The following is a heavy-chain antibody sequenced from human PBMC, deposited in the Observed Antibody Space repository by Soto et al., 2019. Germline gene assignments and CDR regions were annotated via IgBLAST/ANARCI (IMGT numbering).Heavy chain of an antibody. CDR1: VFTFSNYW. D-gene: IGHD5-18*01. J-gene: IGHJ4*02. Sequence: VGSVRLSCAASVFTFSNYWMSCVRHSPGKWLEWVANIKQDGSEKYYVDSVKGRFTIYRDNAKNSLYLQVNSLRAEDTAVYYCASLRWIQTGIQYWGQGTLVTVS. V-gene: IGHV3-7*03. CDR3: ASLRWIQTGIQY. CDR2: IKQDGSEK.